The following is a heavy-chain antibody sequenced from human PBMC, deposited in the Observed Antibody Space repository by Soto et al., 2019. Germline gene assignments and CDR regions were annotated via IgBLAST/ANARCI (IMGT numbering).Heavy chain of an antibody. CDR3: AKGGLRLGELSPPFDY. V-gene: IGHV3-23*01. D-gene: IGHD3-16*02. CDR1: GFTFSSYA. CDR2: ISGSGGST. J-gene: IGHJ4*02. Sequence: GGSLRLSCAASGFTFSSYAMSWVRQAPGKGLEWVSAISGSGGSTYYAESVKGRFTISRDNSKNTLYLQMNSLRAEDTAVYYCAKGGLRLGELSPPFDYWGQGTLVTVSS.